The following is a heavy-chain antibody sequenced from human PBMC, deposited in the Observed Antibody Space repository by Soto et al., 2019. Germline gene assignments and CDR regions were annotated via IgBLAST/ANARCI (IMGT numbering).Heavy chain of an antibody. CDR3: ARDQGIGGSGWIYYYYYYGMDV. V-gene: IGHV1-3*01. Sequence: EASVKVSCKASGYTFTSYAMHWVRQAPGQRLEWMGWINAGNGNTKYSQKFQGRVTITRDTSASTAYMELSSLRSEDTAVYYCARDQGIGGSGWIYYYYYYGMDVWGQGTTVTVSS. CDR1: GYTFTSYA. D-gene: IGHD6-19*01. CDR2: INAGNGNT. J-gene: IGHJ6*02.